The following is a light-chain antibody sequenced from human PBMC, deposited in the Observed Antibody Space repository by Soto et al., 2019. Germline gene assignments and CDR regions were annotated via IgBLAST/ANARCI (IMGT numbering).Light chain of an antibody. CDR3: QKRSNWPVT. V-gene: IGKV3-11*01. Sequence: EIVLTQSPATLSLSPGEGATLSCRASQSVSSYLAWYQQKPGQAPRLLIYDASNRATGILARFSGSGSGTDFTLIISRLEPEDFAVYYCQKRSNWPVTFGLGTKVE. J-gene: IGKJ1*01. CDR2: DAS. CDR1: QSVSSY.